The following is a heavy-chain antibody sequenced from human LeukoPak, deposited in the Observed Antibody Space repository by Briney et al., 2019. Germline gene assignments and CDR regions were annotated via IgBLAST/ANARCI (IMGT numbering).Heavy chain of an antibody. Sequence: GGSLRLSCAASGFVFGDYGMHWVRQAPGKGLDWVTMVRNDGSDKYYADSVKGRFTISRGNSKNTLYLQMNSLRPEDTAVYYCAKHYYGSGSQKYYFDYWGQGTLVTVSS. CDR3: AKHYYGSGSQKYYFDY. CDR1: GFVFGDYG. V-gene: IGHV3-30*02. J-gene: IGHJ4*02. CDR2: VRNDGSDK. D-gene: IGHD3-10*01.